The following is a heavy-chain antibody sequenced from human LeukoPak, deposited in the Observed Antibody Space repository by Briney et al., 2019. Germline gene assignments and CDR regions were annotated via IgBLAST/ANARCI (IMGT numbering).Heavy chain of an antibody. CDR3: AISYSSWHFDY. CDR1: GASINNNF. D-gene: IGHD6-13*01. V-gene: IGHV4-59*01. CDR2: IYSSGSA. Sequence: PSETLSLTCTVSGASINNNFWTWIRQPPGKGLEWIGYIYSSGSANYNPSLKSRVIISGDTSKNQFSLKLTSVTAAATAVYYCAISYSSWHFDYWGQGTLATVSS. J-gene: IGHJ4*02.